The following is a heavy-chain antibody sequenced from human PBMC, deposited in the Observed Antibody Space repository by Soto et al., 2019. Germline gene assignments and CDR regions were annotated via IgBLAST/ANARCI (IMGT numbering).Heavy chain of an antibody. CDR2: IYYSGST. Sequence: QLQLQESGPGLVKPSETLSLTCTVSGGSISSSSYYWGWIRQPPGKGLKWIGSIYYSGSTYYNPSLKSRVTISVDTSKNQFSLKLSSVTAADTAVYYCARPSGSYLYYFDYWGQGTLVTVSS. CDR3: ARPSGSYLYYFDY. D-gene: IGHD1-26*01. J-gene: IGHJ4*02. V-gene: IGHV4-39*01. CDR1: GGSISSSSYY.